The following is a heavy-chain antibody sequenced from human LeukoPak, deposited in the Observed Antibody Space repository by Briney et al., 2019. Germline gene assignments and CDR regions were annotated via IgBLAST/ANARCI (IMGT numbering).Heavy chain of an antibody. CDR3: AKVGKTNAGFDY. Sequence: GGSLRLSCAASGFTFSSYGMHWVRQAPGKGLEWVAVIWYDGSNKYYADSVKGRFTISRDNSKNTLYLQMNSLRAEDTAVYYCAKVGKTNAGFDYWGQGTQVTVSS. V-gene: IGHV3-33*06. J-gene: IGHJ4*02. CDR1: GFTFSSYG. CDR2: IWYDGSNK. D-gene: IGHD1-14*01.